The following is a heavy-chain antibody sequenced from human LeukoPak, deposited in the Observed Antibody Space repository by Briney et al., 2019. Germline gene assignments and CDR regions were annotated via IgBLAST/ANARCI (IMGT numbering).Heavy chain of an antibody. CDR3: ARDPYPGPYYFDY. CDR1: GFTFGSYG. J-gene: IGHJ4*02. CDR2: IWYDGGNN. V-gene: IGHV3-33*01. D-gene: IGHD2-2*01. Sequence: HPGRSLRLSWAASGFTFGSYGMRWVRQAPGNWLGWVVVIWYDGGNNYYAHSVKGRFTIYRDNSKNTVYLQMNSLRAEDTAVYYCARDPYPGPYYFDYWGQGTLVTVSS.